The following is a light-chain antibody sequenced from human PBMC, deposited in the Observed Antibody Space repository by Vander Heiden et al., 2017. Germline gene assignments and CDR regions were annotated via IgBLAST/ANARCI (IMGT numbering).Light chain of an antibody. Sequence: DIQMTSSPPSLSASVGDRVTITCQASQSISSYLDWYQQKPGKAPKLLIYAASSLQSGVPSRFSGSGSGTDFTLTISSLQPEDFATYYCQQSYSTLWTFGQGTKVEIK. V-gene: IGKV1-39*01. CDR2: AAS. CDR3: QQSYSTLWT. J-gene: IGKJ1*01. CDR1: QSISSY.